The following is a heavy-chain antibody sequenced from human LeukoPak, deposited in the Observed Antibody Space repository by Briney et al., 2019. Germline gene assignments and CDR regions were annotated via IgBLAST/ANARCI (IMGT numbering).Heavy chain of an antibody. V-gene: IGHV3-74*01. J-gene: IGHJ5*02. CDR1: GFTFSSYW. CDR2: INSDGSST. CDR3: ARKSAAAPFDP. Sequence: PGGSLRLSCAASGFTFSSYWMHWVRQAPGKGLVWVSRINSDGSSTSYADSVKGRFTISRDNAKNALYLQMNSLRAGDTAVYYCARKSAAAPFDPWGQGTLVTVSS. D-gene: IGHD6-13*01.